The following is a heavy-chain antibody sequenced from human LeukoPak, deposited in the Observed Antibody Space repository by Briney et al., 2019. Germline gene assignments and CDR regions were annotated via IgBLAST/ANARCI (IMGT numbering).Heavy chain of an antibody. CDR3: VTASQYYHIMDV. CDR2: IKSDGSST. CDR1: GFTFSSYW. Sequence: GGSLRLSCAASGFTFSSYWMYWVRQAPGKGLVWVSQIKSDGSSTNYADSVKGRFTISRDNAKNTLYLQMNSLRAEDTAVYYCVTASQYYHIMDVWGQGTTVTVSS. J-gene: IGHJ6*02. V-gene: IGHV3-74*01.